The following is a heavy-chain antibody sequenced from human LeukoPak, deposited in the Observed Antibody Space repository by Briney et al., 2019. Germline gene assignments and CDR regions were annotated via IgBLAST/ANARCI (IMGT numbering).Heavy chain of an antibody. Sequence: ASVKDSCKASLYTFTSYDINWVRPATGQGLEWMGWMNPNSGNPRYAQKLQGRVTMTRNTSISTAYMELSSLRSEDTAVYYCARNYGRVCYYYYYGMDVWGQGTTVTVSS. CDR2: MNPNSGNP. CDR3: ARNYGRVCYYYYYGMDV. CDR1: LYTFTSYD. V-gene: IGHV1-8*01. D-gene: IGHD1-7*01. J-gene: IGHJ6*02.